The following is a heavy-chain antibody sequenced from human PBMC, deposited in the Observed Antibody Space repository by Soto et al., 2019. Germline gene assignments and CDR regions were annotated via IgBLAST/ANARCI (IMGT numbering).Heavy chain of an antibody. D-gene: IGHD1-26*01. CDR1: GGSISSGDYY. J-gene: IGHJ4*02. CDR3: AGDIRSGSYRFDY. CDR2: IYYSGST. V-gene: IGHV4-30-4*01. Sequence: PSETLSLTCTVSGGSISSGDYYWSWIRQPPGKGLEWIGYIYYSGSTYYNPSLKSRVTISVDTSKNQISLKLTRVSAADTAIYYCAGDIRSGSYRFDYWGQGTLVTVSS.